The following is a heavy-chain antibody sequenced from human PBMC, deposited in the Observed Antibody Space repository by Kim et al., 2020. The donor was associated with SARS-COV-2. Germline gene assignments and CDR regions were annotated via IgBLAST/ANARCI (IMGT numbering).Heavy chain of an antibody. CDR3: ARRGTIAARREFDY. Sequence: AEGLTGRFVFTLDTSVSTAYLQISSLKAEDTAVYYCARRGTIAARREFDYWGQGTLVTVSS. J-gene: IGHJ4*02. V-gene: IGHV7-4-1*02. D-gene: IGHD6-6*01.